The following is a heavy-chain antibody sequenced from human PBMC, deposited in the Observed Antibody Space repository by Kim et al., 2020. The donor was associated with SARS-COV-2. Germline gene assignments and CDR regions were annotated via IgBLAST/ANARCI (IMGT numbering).Heavy chain of an antibody. CDR1: GYTFISYD. V-gene: IGHV1-8*01. Sequence: ASVKVSCKASGYTFISYDINWVRQATGQGLEWMGWMNPNSGNTYYIQKFQDRVTITRNTSINTAYMELSSLRSEDTAVYYCARAGAAWYGAGYVYYGLDVWGQGTTVTVSS. CDR3: ARAGAAWYGAGYVYYGLDV. D-gene: IGHD4-17*01. J-gene: IGHJ6*02. CDR2: MNPNSGNT.